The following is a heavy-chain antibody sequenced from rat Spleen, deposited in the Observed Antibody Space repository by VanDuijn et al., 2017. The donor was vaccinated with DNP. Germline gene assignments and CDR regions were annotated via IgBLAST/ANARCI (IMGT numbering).Heavy chain of an antibody. CDR1: GFTFSDYA. J-gene: IGHJ2*01. CDR3: ARHYYDGSYYFDY. Sequence: EVQLVESGGGLVQPGRSLKLSCAASGFTFSDYAMAWVRQAPKKGLEWVTTISYDGGNTYYRDSVQGRFTVSRDNTKSSLYLQMDSLRSEETATYYCARHYYDGSYYFDYWGQGVMVTVSS. V-gene: IGHV5-17*01. D-gene: IGHD1-12*02. CDR2: ISYDGGNT.